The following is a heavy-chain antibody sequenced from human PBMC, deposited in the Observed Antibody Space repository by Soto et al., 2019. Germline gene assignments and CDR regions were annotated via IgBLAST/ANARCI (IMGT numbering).Heavy chain of an antibody. V-gene: IGHV4-34*01. Sequence: QVQLQQWGAGLLKPSGTLSLTCAVYGWSFSGYYWSWIRQPPGKGLEWIGEINHSVSTNYNPSLMSRLTISIDTSKHQCSLKLSSVTAPDTAVYYCARDHVRFLEWLLFGWFDPWGQGTLVTVSS. CDR1: GWSFSGYY. J-gene: IGHJ5*02. CDR3: ARDHVRFLEWLLFGWFDP. D-gene: IGHD3-3*01. CDR2: INHSVST.